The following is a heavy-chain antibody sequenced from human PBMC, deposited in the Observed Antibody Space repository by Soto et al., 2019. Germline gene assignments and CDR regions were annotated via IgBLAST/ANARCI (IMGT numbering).Heavy chain of an antibody. CDR1: GGTISRYP. CDR2: IIPLLGTT. V-gene: IGHV1-69*08. Sequence: QVQLVQSGPEVKKPGSSVNVSCTASGGTISRYPITWVRQVPGQGLEWVGRIIPLLGTTTYAQKFQGRVTVIAKKSTNTVYMGLSSLRSEDTAVYYCARDGARVADAFDIWGQGTKVTVSS. CDR3: ARDGARVADAFDI. D-gene: IGHD2-15*01. J-gene: IGHJ3*02.